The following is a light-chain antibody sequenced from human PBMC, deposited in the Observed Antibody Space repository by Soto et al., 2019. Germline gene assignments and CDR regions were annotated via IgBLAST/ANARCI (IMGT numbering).Light chain of an antibody. Sequence: DIQMTQSPSSLSASVGDRVTITCRASQTIGTYLYWYQHRPGNAPRLLIYTASFLPSGVPSRFSGSGSGTDFTLTISSLQPDDSASYYCQQSYSTPYTFGQGTKLEVK. J-gene: IGKJ2*01. V-gene: IGKV1-39*01. CDR2: TAS. CDR3: QQSYSTPYT. CDR1: QTIGTY.